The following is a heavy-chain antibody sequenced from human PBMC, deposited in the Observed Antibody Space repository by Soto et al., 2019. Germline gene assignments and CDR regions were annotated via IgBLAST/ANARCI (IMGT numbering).Heavy chain of an antibody. CDR1: GFTFNSYS. Sequence: PGGSLRLSCVVSGFTFNSYSMGWVRQAPGKGLEWVSYITSGSSTIHYADSVKGRFTISRDNAKNSVFLQMNSLRVEDTAVYYCVRDAGSLGYWGQGTLVTVSS. J-gene: IGHJ4*02. CDR2: ITSGSSTI. D-gene: IGHD3-10*01. CDR3: VRDAGSLGY. V-gene: IGHV3-48*01.